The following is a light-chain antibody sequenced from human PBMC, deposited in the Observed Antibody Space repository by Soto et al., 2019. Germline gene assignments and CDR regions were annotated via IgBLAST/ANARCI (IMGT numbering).Light chain of an antibody. J-gene: IGLJ1*01. V-gene: IGLV2-14*01. Sequence: QSVLTQPASVSGSPGQSITISCTGTGSDVGGYKYVSWYQQLPGKAPKLMIYDVSYRPSGVSDRFSGSKSGNTASLIISGLQGEDEADYYCSSYASSSPFVFGTGTKLTVL. CDR1: GSDVGGYKY. CDR3: SSYASSSPFV. CDR2: DVS.